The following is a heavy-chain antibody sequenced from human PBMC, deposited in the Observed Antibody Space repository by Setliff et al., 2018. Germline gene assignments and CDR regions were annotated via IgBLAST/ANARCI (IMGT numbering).Heavy chain of an antibody. CDR2: INAGNGNT. CDR1: GYTFTKYL. V-gene: IGHV1-3*01. Sequence: ASVKVSCKASGYTFTKYLLHWVRQAPGQRFEWMGWINAGNGNTEYSQKLKGRVTLSRDTYANTAYMELRSLTSEDRAVYYCARGAANYYFSGSFMDYWGQGTLVTVSS. CDR3: ARGAANYYFSGSFMDY. D-gene: IGHD3-10*01. J-gene: IGHJ4*02.